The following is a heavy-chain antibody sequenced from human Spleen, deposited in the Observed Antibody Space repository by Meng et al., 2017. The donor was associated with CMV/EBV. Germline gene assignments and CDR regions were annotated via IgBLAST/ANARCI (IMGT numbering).Heavy chain of an antibody. CDR2: ISGSGSYI. J-gene: IGHJ4*02. CDR3: ARALSHSGTNYFDY. D-gene: IGHD1-1*01. V-gene: IGHV3-21*01. Sequence: SGVIFSTYTMHWVRQAPGKGLEWVSSISGSGSYIYYAYSVRGRFTISRDNAKNSLYLHMNSLRAEDTAVYYCARALSHSGTNYFDYWGQGTLVTVSS. CDR1: GVIFSTYT.